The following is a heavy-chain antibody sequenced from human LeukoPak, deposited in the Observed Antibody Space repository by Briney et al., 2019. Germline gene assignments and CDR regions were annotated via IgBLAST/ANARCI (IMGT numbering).Heavy chain of an antibody. D-gene: IGHD3-22*01. CDR1: GFTFSSYG. V-gene: IGHV3-33*01. Sequence: GGSLRLSCAASGFTFSSYGMHWVRQAPGKGLEWVAVIWYDGSNKYYADSVKGRFTISRDNSKNTLYLQMNSLRAEDTAVYYCARNPTANSLYGISGSMENFQQWGQGTLVTVSS. J-gene: IGHJ1*01. CDR2: IWYDGSNK. CDR3: ARNPTANSLYGISGSMENFQQ.